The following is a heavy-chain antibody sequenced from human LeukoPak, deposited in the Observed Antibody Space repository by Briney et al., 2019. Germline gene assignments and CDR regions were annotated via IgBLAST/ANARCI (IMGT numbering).Heavy chain of an antibody. CDR1: GDSVSSNSAA. J-gene: IGHJ4*02. CDR3: ARVVPTMSKTFDY. CDR2: TYYK. Sequence: SQTLSLTCAISGDSVSSNSAAWNWIRQSPSRGLEWLGRTYYKSVKSRITINPDTSKNQFSLRLNSVTPEDTAVYYCARVVPTMSKTFDYWAREPRSPSPQ. D-gene: IGHD5-12*01. V-gene: IGHV6-1*01.